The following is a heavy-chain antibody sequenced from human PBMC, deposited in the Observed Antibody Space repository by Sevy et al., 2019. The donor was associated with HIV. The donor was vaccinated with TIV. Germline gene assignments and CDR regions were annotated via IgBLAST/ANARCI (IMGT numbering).Heavy chain of an antibody. V-gene: IGHV1-8*01. D-gene: IGHD3-16*01. CDR1: GYTFTSYD. J-gene: IGHJ6*02. CDR2: MNPNSGNT. CDR3: ARGGHVWSRRRRTSEYYGMDV. Sequence: ASVKVSCKASGYTFTSYDINWVRQATGQGFEWMGWMNPNSGNTGYAQKFQGRVTMTRNTSISTAYMELRSLRSEDKAVYYCARGGHVWSRRRRTSEYYGMDVWGQGTTVTVSS.